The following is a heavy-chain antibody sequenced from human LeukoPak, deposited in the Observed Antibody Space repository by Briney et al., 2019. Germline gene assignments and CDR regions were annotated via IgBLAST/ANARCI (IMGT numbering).Heavy chain of an antibody. CDR1: GYTFTSYD. CDR3: ARSVVITDDFDY. V-gene: IGHV1-46*01. Sequence: ASVKVSCKASGYTFTSYDINWVRQATGQGLEWMGIINPSGGSTSYAQKFQGRVTMTRDTSTSTVYMELSSLRSEDTAVYYCARSVVITDDFDYWGQGTLVTVSS. D-gene: IGHD3-22*01. J-gene: IGHJ4*02. CDR2: INPSGGST.